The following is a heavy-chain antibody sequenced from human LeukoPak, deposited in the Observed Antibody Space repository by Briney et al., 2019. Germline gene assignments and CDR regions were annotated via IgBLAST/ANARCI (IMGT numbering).Heavy chain of an antibody. V-gene: IGHV1-2*02. Sequence: ASVKVSCKASGYTFTGYYMHWVRQAPGQGLAWMGWINPNSGGTNYAQKFQGRVTMTRDTSISTAYMELSRLRSDDTAVYYCARLGAVTTYYFDYWGQGTLVTVSS. J-gene: IGHJ4*02. CDR3: ARLGAVTTYYFDY. D-gene: IGHD4-17*01. CDR2: INPNSGGT. CDR1: GYTFTGYY.